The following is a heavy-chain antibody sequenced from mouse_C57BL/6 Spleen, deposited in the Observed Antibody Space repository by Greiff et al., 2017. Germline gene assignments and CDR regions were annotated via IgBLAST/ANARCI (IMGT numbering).Heavy chain of an antibody. CDR2: IDPSDSYT. Sequence: QVQLKQPGAELVMPGASVKLSCKASGYTFTSYWMHWVKQRPGQGLEWIGEIDPSDSYTNYNQKFKGKSPLTVDKSSSTAYMQLSSLTSEGSAVYYCARVGTGGGDAMDDWGQGTSVTVSS. V-gene: IGHV1-69*01. CDR1: GYTFTSYW. D-gene: IGHD3-1*01. J-gene: IGHJ4*01. CDR3: ARVGTGGGDAMDD.